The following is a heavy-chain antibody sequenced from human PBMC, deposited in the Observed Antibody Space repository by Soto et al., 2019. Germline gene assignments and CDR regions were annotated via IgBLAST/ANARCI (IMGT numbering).Heavy chain of an antibody. V-gene: IGHV4-39*01. CDR2: SFYSGPP. D-gene: IGHD1-26*01. Sequence: PSETLSLTCSVSGYSVSSSDYYWAWIRQPPGKGLEWIGSSFYSGPPYYNPSLKSRVILSVDTSENQFSLRLNSVTAADTAVYYCVKRALLVPPTWGQGTLVTVSS. CDR3: VKRALLVPPT. J-gene: IGHJ4*02. CDR1: GYSVSSSDYY.